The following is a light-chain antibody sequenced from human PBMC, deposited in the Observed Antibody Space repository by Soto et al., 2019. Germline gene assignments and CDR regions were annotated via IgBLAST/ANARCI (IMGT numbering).Light chain of an antibody. CDR2: DAS. V-gene: IGKV1-5*01. J-gene: IGKJ4*01. Sequence: DIQMTQSPSTLSASVVYRVTIASXVSRSISNWLAWYQQRPGIAPKLLIFDASILQSGVPSRFSGSGSGTEFTLSISRLQTDDFATYYCQQYGSFSPITFGGGTKVDIK. CDR3: QQYGSFSPIT. CDR1: RSISNW.